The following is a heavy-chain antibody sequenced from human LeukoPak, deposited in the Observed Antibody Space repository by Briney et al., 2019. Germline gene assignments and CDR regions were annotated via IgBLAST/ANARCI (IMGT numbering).Heavy chain of an antibody. Sequence: PSETLSLTCTVSGGSISSGGYYWGWIRQPPGKGLEWIGEINHSGSTNYNPSLKSRVTISVDTSKNQFSLKLSSVTAADTAVYYCARGILTGYYIVSVKSAFDFWGPGTMVTVSS. J-gene: IGHJ3*01. CDR2: INHSGST. CDR1: GGSISSGGYY. D-gene: IGHD3-9*01. CDR3: ARGILTGYYIVSVKSAFDF. V-gene: IGHV4-39*07.